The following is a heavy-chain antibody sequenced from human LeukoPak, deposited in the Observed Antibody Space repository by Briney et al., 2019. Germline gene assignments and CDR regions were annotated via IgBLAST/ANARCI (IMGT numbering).Heavy chain of an antibody. Sequence: PSETLSLTCTVSGGSISSYYWSWIREPPGKGLEWIGYIYYSGSTNYNPSLKSRVTISVDTSKNQFSLKLSSVTAADTAVYYCAGDRYGDYYFDYWGQGTLVTVSS. D-gene: IGHD4-17*01. CDR2: IYYSGST. CDR3: AGDRYGDYYFDY. V-gene: IGHV4-59*01. J-gene: IGHJ4*02. CDR1: GGSISSYY.